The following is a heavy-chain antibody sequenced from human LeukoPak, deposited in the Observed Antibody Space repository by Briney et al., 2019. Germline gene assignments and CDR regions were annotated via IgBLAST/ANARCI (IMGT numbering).Heavy chain of an antibody. CDR3: AKTVSSSWGFFDS. Sequence: PGGSLRLSCAASGFTFRSYGMHWVRQAPGKGLEWMAFVRDDGSTKYYADSVKGRFTISRDNSKSTLFLQMHSLRAEDTAVYFCAKTVSSSWGFFDSWGQGTLVTVSS. CDR1: GFTFRSYG. D-gene: IGHD6-6*01. J-gene: IGHJ4*02. V-gene: IGHV3-30*02. CDR2: VRDDGSTK.